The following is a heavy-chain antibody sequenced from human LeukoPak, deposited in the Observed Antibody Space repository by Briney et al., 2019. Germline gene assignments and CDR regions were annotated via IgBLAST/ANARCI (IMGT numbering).Heavy chain of an antibody. V-gene: IGHV3-7*01. J-gene: IGHJ4*02. D-gene: IGHD3-10*01. Sequence: GGSLRLSCAASGSTFSSYWMSWVRQAPGKGLEWVANIKQDGSEKYYVDSVKGRFTISRDNAKNSLYLQMNSLRAEDTAVYYCAREGVITGSDYWGQGTLVTVSS. CDR1: GSTFSSYW. CDR3: AREGVITGSDY. CDR2: IKQDGSEK.